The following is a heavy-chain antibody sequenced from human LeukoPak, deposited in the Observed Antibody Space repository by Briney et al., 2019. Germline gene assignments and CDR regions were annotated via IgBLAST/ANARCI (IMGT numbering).Heavy chain of an antibody. J-gene: IGHJ5*02. Sequence: SETLSLTCTVSGGSISSHYWSWIRQPPGKGLEWIGYIYYSGSTNYNPSLKSRVTISVDTSKNQFSLKLSSVTAADTAVYYCARKWGIVAAGTGWFDPCGQGTLVTVSS. CDR2: IYYSGST. D-gene: IGHD6-13*01. CDR1: GGSISSHY. V-gene: IGHV4-59*11. CDR3: ARKWGIVAAGTGWFDP.